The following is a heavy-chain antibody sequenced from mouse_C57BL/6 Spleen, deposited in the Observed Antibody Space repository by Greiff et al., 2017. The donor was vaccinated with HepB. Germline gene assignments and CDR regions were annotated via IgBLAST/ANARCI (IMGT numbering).Heavy chain of an antibody. CDR2: ISYDGSN. CDR3: ARVLLYYYAMDY. Sequence: EVQLQQSGPGLVKPSQSLSLTCSVTGYSITSGYYWNWIRQFPGNKLEWMGYISYDGSNNYNPSLKNRISITRDTSKNQFFLKLNSVTTEDTATYYCARVLLYYYAMDYWGQGTSVTVSS. J-gene: IGHJ4*01. CDR1: GYSITSGYY. V-gene: IGHV3-6*01.